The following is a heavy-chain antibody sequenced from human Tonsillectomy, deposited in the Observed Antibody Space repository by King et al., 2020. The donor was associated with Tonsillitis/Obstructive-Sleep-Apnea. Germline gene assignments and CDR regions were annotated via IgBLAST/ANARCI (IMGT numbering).Heavy chain of an antibody. V-gene: IGHV3-30*01. CDR2: ISYDGSNK. CDR3: ARDRSNYLDY. D-gene: IGHD4-11*01. CDR1: EFTFSSYA. Sequence: VQLVQSGGDVVQPGRSLRLSCAASEFTFSSYAMHWVRQAPGKGLEWVAVISYDGSNKYYADSVKGRFTISRDNSKNTLYLQMNSLRAEDTAVYYCARDRSNYLDYWGQGTLVTVSS. J-gene: IGHJ4*02.